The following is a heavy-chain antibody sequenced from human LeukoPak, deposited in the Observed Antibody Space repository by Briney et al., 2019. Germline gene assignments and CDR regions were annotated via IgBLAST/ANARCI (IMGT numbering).Heavy chain of an antibody. J-gene: IGHJ5*02. CDR2: ISSYNSNT. CDR3: ARDSGSYFYGLGDH. Sequence: ASLKVSCKASGYTFTSYGISWVRQAPGQGLEWMGWISSYNSNTNYAQKLQGRVTMTTDTSTRTAYMELRSLRSDDTAVYYCARDSGSYFYGLGDHWGQGTLVTVSS. D-gene: IGHD1-26*01. CDR1: GYTFTSYG. V-gene: IGHV1-18*04.